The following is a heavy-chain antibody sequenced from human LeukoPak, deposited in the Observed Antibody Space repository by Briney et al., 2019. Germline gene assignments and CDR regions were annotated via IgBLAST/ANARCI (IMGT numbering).Heavy chain of an antibody. V-gene: IGHV1-69*13. CDR3: ARDRKAYSSSTYFDY. CDR1: GYTFTSYA. CDR2: IIPIFGTA. D-gene: IGHD6-6*01. Sequence: ASVTVSCMASGYTFTSYAISWVRQAPGQGLEWMGGIIPIFGTANYAQKFQGRVTITADESTSTACMELSSLRSEDTAVYYCARDRKAYSSSTYFDYWGQGTLVTVSS. J-gene: IGHJ4*02.